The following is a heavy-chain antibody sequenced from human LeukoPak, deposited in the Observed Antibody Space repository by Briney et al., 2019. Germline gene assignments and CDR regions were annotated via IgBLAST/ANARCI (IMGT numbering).Heavy chain of an antibody. CDR3: ANYYCSGGSCYRRRALWPFPFDP. CDR1: GFTFSSYW. J-gene: IGHJ5*02. V-gene: IGHV3-23*01. CDR2: ISGSGGST. Sequence: GGSLRLSCAASGFTFSSYWMHWVRQAPGKGLEWVSAISGSGGSTYYADSVKGRFTISRDNSKNTLYLHMNSLRAEDTAVYYCANYYCSGGSCYRRRALWPFPFDPWGQGTLVTVSS. D-gene: IGHD2-15*01.